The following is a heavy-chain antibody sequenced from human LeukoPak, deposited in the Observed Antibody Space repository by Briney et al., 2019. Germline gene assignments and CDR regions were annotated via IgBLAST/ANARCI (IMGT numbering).Heavy chain of an antibody. D-gene: IGHD3-22*01. V-gene: IGHV3-21*04. Sequence: GGSLRLSCAAPGFTFSSYSMNWVRQAPGKGLEWVSSISSSSSYIYYADSVKGRFTISRDNAKNSLYLQMNSLRAEDTAVYYCAREPYYYDSSRYYPGRGFFDYWGQGTLVTVSS. CDR1: GFTFSSYS. J-gene: IGHJ4*02. CDR3: AREPYYYDSSRYYPGRGFFDY. CDR2: ISSSSSYI.